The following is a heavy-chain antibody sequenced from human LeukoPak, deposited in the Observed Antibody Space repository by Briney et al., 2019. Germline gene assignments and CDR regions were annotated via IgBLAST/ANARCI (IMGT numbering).Heavy chain of an antibody. CDR2: VGTEGVSA. V-gene: IGHV3-64*01. CDR3: VRGGCTTSTCYDY. CDR1: GFSLTSFA. J-gene: IGHJ4*02. D-gene: IGHD2-2*01. Sequence: GGSLRLSCAASGFSLTSFAMHWVRQAPGKGLECVSAVGTEGVSAYYANSVKGRFTISRDNSKNTLYLEMDSLRPEDTAVYYCVRGGCTTSTCYDYWGQGTLVTVSS.